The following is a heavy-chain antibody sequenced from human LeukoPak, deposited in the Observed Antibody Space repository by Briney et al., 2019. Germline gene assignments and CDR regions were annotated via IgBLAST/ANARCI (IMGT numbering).Heavy chain of an antibody. V-gene: IGHV5-51*01. Sequence: GASLKISCKGSGYRFTSYWIGWVRQMPGKGLEWMGIIYPGDSDTRYSPSFQGQVTISADKSISTAYLQWSSLKASDTAMYYCARHEIVVVPAATHYYYYYYMDVWGKGTTVTVSS. CDR1: GYRFTSYW. CDR2: IYPGDSDT. J-gene: IGHJ6*03. CDR3: ARHEIVVVPAATHYYYYYYMDV. D-gene: IGHD2-2*01.